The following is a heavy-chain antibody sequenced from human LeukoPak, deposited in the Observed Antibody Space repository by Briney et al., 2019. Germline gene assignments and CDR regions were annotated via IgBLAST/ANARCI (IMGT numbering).Heavy chain of an antibody. CDR3: ARSHGSGSYYDLNDY. V-gene: IGHV4-59*01. CDR2: IYYSGNT. Sequence: SETLSLTCTVSGGSISSYYWSWIRQPPGKGLEWIGYIYYSGNTNYNPSLKSRVTISVDTSKNQFSLKLSSVTAADTAVYYCARSHGSGSYYDLNDYWGQGALVTVSS. J-gene: IGHJ4*02. CDR1: GGSISSYY. D-gene: IGHD3-10*01.